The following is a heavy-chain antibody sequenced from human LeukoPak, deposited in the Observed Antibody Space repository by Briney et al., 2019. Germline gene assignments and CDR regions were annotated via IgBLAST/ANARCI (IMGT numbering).Heavy chain of an antibody. Sequence: ASVKVSCKASGYTFTGYYIHWVRQAPGQGLEWMGRFSPNSGATNYAQKFQARVTMTRDTSISTAYMELSGLTSDDTAVYYCASRGPLTYGMDVWGQGTTVTVSS. V-gene: IGHV1-2*06. CDR1: GYTFTGYY. D-gene: IGHD3-10*01. CDR3: ASRGPLTYGMDV. J-gene: IGHJ6*02. CDR2: FSPNSGAT.